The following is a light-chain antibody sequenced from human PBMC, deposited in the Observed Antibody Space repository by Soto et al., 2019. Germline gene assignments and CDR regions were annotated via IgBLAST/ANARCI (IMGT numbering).Light chain of an antibody. CDR1: QSISNSY. Sequence: EIVLTQSPGTLSLSPGERATLSYRASQSISNSYLAWYQQKPGQAPRLLISGASSRATGIPDRFSGSGSGTDFTLTISRLEPEDFAVYYCQQYGSSPNTFGQGTKLEIK. CDR2: GAS. J-gene: IGKJ2*01. V-gene: IGKV3-20*01. CDR3: QQYGSSPNT.